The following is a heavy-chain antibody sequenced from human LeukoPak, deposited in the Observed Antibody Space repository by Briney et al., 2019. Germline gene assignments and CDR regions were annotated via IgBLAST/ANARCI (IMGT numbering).Heavy chain of an antibody. CDR3: AKLDGSGSYYSPLGY. Sequence: GGSLRLSCAASGFTFSSYAMSWVRQAPGKGLEWVSAISGSGGSTYYADSVKGRFTISRDNSKNTLYLQMNSLRAEDTAVYYCAKLDGSGSYYSPLGYWGQGTLVTVSS. V-gene: IGHV3-23*01. CDR1: GFTFSSYA. D-gene: IGHD3-10*01. J-gene: IGHJ4*02. CDR2: ISGSGGST.